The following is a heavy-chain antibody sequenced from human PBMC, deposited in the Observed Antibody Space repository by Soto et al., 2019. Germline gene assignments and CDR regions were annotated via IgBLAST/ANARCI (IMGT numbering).Heavy chain of an antibody. CDR1: GGSFSGYY. D-gene: IGHD5-18*01. Sequence: SETLSLTCAVYGGSFSGYYWSWIRQPPGRGLEWIGEINHSGSTNYNPSLKSRVTISVDTSKNQFSLKLSSVTAADTAVYYCARTFMDTRGYSYGYGPWGQGTLVTVSS. CDR3: ARTFMDTRGYSYGYGP. J-gene: IGHJ4*02. V-gene: IGHV4-34*01. CDR2: INHSGST.